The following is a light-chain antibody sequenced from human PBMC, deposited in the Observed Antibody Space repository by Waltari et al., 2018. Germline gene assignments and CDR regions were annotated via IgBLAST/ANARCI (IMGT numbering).Light chain of an antibody. CDR2: GAS. J-gene: IGKJ4*01. Sequence: AIHMTQSPSSLSASLGDRVNITCRASQAIGNDLGWYQQKPGKAPKILISGASTLQTGVPSRFSGTGSDTDFTLTISGLQPEDFATYYCLQDHTYPLTFGGGTKVEIK. CDR1: QAIGND. CDR3: LQDHTYPLT. V-gene: IGKV1-6*01.